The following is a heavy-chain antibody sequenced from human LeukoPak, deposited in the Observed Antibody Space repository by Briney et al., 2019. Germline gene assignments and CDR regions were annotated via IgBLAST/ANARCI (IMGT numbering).Heavy chain of an antibody. D-gene: IGHD3-3*01. CDR2: IYYSGST. CDR3: ARHRWRDYYYYYYMDV. V-gene: IGHV4-39*01. Sequence: SETLSLTCTVSGGSISSSSYYWGWIRQPPGKGLEWIGSIYYSGSTYYNPSLKSRVTISVDTSKNQFSLKLSSVTAADTAVYYCARHRWRDYYYYYYMDVWGEGTTVTVSS. J-gene: IGHJ6*03. CDR1: GGSISSSSYY.